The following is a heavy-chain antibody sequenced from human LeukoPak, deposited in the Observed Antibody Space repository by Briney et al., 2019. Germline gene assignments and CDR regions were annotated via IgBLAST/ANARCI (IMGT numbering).Heavy chain of an antibody. D-gene: IGHD5/OR15-5a*01. Sequence: GASVKVSCKASGYSFTSYGISWVRQAPGQGLEWMGWISAYNGNTNYAQKLQGRVTMTTDTSTSTAYMELRSLRSDDTAVYYCARDIGSIGARVFDYWGQGTLVTVSP. V-gene: IGHV1-18*01. CDR2: ISAYNGNT. J-gene: IGHJ4*02. CDR1: GYSFTSYG. CDR3: ARDIGSIGARVFDY.